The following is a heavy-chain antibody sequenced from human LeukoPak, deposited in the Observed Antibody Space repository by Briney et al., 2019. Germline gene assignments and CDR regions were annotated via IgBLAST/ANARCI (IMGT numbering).Heavy chain of an antibody. J-gene: IGHJ1*01. CDR2: IRYDGSNK. Sequence: GGSLRLSCAASGFTFSSYTMHWVRQAPGKGLEWVAFIRYDGSNKYYADSVKGRFTISRDNSKNTLYLQMNSLRAEDTAVYYCAKAPDGSGWHGYFQHWGQGTLVTVSS. CDR1: GFTFSSYT. D-gene: IGHD6-19*01. V-gene: IGHV3-30*02. CDR3: AKAPDGSGWHGYFQH.